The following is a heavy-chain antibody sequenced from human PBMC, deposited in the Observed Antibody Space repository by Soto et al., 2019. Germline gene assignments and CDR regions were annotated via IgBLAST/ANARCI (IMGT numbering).Heavy chain of an antibody. V-gene: IGHV5-51*07. CDR3: ARCPAARQWLLFDY. J-gene: IGHJ4*02. Sequence: PGESLKISCKGSGYTFTTYWIGWVHQMPGKGLEWMGIIYPGDSETRYSPSFQGQVTISADKAINTAYLQWNSLKASDTAIYYCARCPAARQWLLFDYWGQGTLVTVSS. D-gene: IGHD2-2*01. CDR1: GYTFTTYW. CDR2: IYPGDSET.